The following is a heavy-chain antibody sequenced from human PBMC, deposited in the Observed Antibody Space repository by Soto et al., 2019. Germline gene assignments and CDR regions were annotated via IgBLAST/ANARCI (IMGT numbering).Heavy chain of an antibody. CDR3: AKEYSSGWSE. CDR2: ISYDGSNK. Sequence: QVQLVESRGGVVQPGRSLRLSCAASGFTFSSYGMHWVRQAPGKGLEWVAVISYDGSNKYYADSVKGRFTISRDNSKNTLYLQMNSLRAEDMAVYYCAKEYSSGWSEWGQGTLVTVSS. CDR1: GFTFSSYG. J-gene: IGHJ4*02. V-gene: IGHV3-30*18. D-gene: IGHD6-19*01.